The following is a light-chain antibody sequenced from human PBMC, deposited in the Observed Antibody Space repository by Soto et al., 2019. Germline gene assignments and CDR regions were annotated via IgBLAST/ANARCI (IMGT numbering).Light chain of an antibody. CDR2: EGS. CDR1: SSDVGSYNL. Sequence: QSALTQPASVSGSPGQSITISCTGTSSDVGSYNLVSWYQQHPGKAPKLMIYEGSKRPSGVSNRFSGSKSGNTASLTISGLQAEDEADYYCCSYAGSITSVVFGGGTKVPVL. J-gene: IGLJ2*01. V-gene: IGLV2-23*01. CDR3: CSYAGSITSVV.